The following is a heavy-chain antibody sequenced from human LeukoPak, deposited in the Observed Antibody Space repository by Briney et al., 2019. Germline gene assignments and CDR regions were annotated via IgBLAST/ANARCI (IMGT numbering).Heavy chain of an antibody. CDR3: AKGGEDYGDYVDYYYYMDV. CDR2: ICGSGGST. J-gene: IGHJ6*03. D-gene: IGHD4-17*01. V-gene: IGHV3-23*01. Sequence: GGSLRLSCAASVFTFSSYTMSSVRQAPGKGLEWVSPICGSGGSTYYADSVKGGFTLSRENSKNTLYLQMNSQRAEDTAVYYCAKGGEDYGDYVDYYYYMDVWGKGTTVTVSS. CDR1: VFTFSSYT.